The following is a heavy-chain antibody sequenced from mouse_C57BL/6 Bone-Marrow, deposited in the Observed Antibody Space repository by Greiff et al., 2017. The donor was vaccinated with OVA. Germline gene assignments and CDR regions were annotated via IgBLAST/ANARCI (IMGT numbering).Heavy chain of an antibody. Sequence: DVKLVESGGDLVKPGGSLKLSCAASGFTFSSYGMSWVRQTPDKRLEWVATISSGGSYTYYPDSVKGRFTISRDNAKNTLYLQMSSLKSEDTAMYYCARHYDYSLFDYWGQGTTLTVSS. CDR3: ARHYDYSLFDY. V-gene: IGHV5-6*02. D-gene: IGHD2-4*01. J-gene: IGHJ2*01. CDR2: ISSGGSYT. CDR1: GFTFSSYG.